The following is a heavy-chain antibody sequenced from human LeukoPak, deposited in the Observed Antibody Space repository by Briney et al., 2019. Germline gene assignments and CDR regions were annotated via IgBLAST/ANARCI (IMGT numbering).Heavy chain of an antibody. V-gene: IGHV1-46*01. CDR1: GYTFTSYY. Sequence: ASVKVSCKASGYTFTSYYMHWVRQAPGQGLEWMGTINPSGGSTSYAQKFQGRVTMTRDMSTSTVYMELSSLRSEDTAVYYCARDFCSGGSCYHFDYWGQGTLVTVSS. J-gene: IGHJ4*02. CDR2: INPSGGST. D-gene: IGHD2-15*01. CDR3: ARDFCSGGSCYHFDY.